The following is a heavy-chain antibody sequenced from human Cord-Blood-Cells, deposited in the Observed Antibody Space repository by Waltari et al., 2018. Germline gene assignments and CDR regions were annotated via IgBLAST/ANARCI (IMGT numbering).Heavy chain of an antibody. D-gene: IGHD1-26*01. J-gene: IGHJ3*02. CDR2: ISGSGGST. Sequence: EVQLVESGGGLVQTGGSLRLSCAASGFTFSSYAMSWVRQAPGKGLEWVSAISGSGGSTYYADSVKGRFTISRDNSKNTLYLQMNSLRAEDTAVYYCAKLGGVGATFLDAFDIWGQGTMVTVSS. CDR1: GFTFSSYA. CDR3: AKLGGVGATFLDAFDI. V-gene: IGHV3-23*04.